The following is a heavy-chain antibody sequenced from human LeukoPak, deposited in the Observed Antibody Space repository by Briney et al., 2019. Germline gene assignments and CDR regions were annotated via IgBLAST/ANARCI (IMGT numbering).Heavy chain of an antibody. CDR3: ARGMATTAGFDY. CDR2: IIPIFGTA. CDR1: GGTFSSYA. V-gene: IGHV1-69*13. D-gene: IGHD5-24*01. Sequence: ASVKVSCKASGGTFSSYAISWVRQAPGQGLEWMGGIIPIFGTANYAQKFQGRVTVTADESTSTAYVELSSLRSEDTAVYYCARGMATTAGFDYWGQGTLVTVSS. J-gene: IGHJ4*02.